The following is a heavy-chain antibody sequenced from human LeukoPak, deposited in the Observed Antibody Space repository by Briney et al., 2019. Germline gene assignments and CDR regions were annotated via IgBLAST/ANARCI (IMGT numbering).Heavy chain of an antibody. D-gene: IGHD6-13*01. V-gene: IGHV3-23*01. CDR2: ISGSGGST. J-gene: IGHJ4*02. Sequence: GGSLRLSCAASGFTFSSYAMSWVRQAPGKGLEWVSTISGSGGSTYYADSVKGRFTISRDNSKNTLYLRMNSLRAEDTAVYYCAKDGRRFSSSLTYFDYWGQGTLVTVSS. CDR3: AKDGRRFSSSLTYFDY. CDR1: GFTFSSYA.